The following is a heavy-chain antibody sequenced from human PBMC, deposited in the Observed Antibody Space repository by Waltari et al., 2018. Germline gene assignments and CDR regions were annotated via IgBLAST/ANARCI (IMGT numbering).Heavy chain of an antibody. CDR3: ARDYGSSWGADY. Sequence: QLQLQESGTGLVKPSETLSLTCTVSGGSISSSSYYWGWTRQPPGKGLECIGSIYYSGSTYYNPSLKSRVTISVDTSKTQFSLKLSSVTAADTAVYYCARDYGSSWGADYWGQGTLVTVSS. CDR2: IYYSGST. D-gene: IGHD6-13*01. V-gene: IGHV4-39*07. CDR1: GGSISSSSYY. J-gene: IGHJ4*02.